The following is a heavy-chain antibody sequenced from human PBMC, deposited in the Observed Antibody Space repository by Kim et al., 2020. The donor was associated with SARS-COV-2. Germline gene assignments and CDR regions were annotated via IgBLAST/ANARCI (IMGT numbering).Heavy chain of an antibody. J-gene: IGHJ5*02. CDR3: ARGRGSKQWLSTVRFDP. CDR2: MNPNSGNT. CDR1: GYTFTSYD. V-gene: IGHV1-8*01. Sequence: ASVKVSCKASGYTFTSYDINWVRQATGQGLEGMGWMNPNSGNTGYAQKFQGRVTMTRNTSISTAYMELSSLRSEDTAVYYCARGRGSKQWLSTVRFDPWGQGTLVTVSS. D-gene: IGHD6-19*01.